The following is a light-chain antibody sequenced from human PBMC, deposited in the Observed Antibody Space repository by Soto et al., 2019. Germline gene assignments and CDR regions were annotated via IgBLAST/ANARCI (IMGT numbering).Light chain of an antibody. CDR2: ATS. CDR3: FQDYNYPRT. Sequence: AIQMTQSPSSLSASVGDRVTITCRASQGIRNDLGWYQQRPGKAPKLLIFATSSLQSGVPSRFSGSGSRTDFTLTISSLQPEDFATYYCFQDYNYPRTFGQGTKVEI. CDR1: QGIRND. J-gene: IGKJ1*01. V-gene: IGKV1-6*01.